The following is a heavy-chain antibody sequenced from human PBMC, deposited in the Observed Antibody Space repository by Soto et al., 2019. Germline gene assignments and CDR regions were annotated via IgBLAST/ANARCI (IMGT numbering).Heavy chain of an antibody. CDR3: AKGGSWLRSGIYYYGMDV. J-gene: IGHJ6*02. Sequence: QVQLVQSGAEVKNPGASVKVSCKASGYTFTSYDINWVRQATGQGLEWMGRMSPNSGHTGYEQKFQGRVTMTRNTSGSTAYMELSNLTSEDTAVYYCAKGGSWLRSGIYYYGMDVWGQGTTVTVSS. CDR2: MSPNSGHT. V-gene: IGHV1-8*01. D-gene: IGHD5-12*01. CDR1: GYTFTSYD.